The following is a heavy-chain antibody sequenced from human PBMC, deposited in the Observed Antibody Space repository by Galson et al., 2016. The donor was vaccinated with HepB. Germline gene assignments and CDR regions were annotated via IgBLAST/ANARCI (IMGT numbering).Heavy chain of an antibody. CDR2: ISPTSNDI. J-gene: IGHJ3*01. D-gene: IGHD1-26*01. V-gene: IGHV3-11*06. Sequence: SLRLSCAASGFTFSDYYMSWIRQAPGKGLEWVSYISPTSNDINFADSVVGRFSISRDNAKNSLYLRMNTLGAEDTAVYYRASPSGRFSVHTFDLWGQGTMVTVSS. CDR1: GFTFSDYY. CDR3: ASPSGRFSVHTFDL.